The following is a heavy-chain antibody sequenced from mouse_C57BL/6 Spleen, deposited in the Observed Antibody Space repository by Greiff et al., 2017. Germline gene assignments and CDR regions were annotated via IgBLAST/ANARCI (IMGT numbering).Heavy chain of an antibody. V-gene: IGHV5-12*01. CDR2: ISNGGGST. J-gene: IGHJ1*03. CDR3: ARRTYYSNYGYFDV. D-gene: IGHD2-5*01. CDR1: GFTFSDYY. Sequence: DVMLVESGGGLVQPGGSLKLSCAASGFTFSDYYMYWVRQTPEKRLEWVAYISNGGGSTYYPDTVKGRFTISRDNAKNTLYLQMSRLKSEDTAMYYCARRTYYSNYGYFDVWGTGTTVTVSS.